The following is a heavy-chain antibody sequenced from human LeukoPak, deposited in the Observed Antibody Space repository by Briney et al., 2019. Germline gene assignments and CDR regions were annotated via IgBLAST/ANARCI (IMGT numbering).Heavy chain of an antibody. D-gene: IGHD6-19*01. CDR1: GDSVCIYY. J-gene: IGHJ4*02. V-gene: IGHV4-4*07. CDR3: ARVISSGWYGDFDY. Sequence: SYSPSLTCADSGDSVCIYYRTWIRQTAGKGLEWIGRIYTSGSTNYNPSLKSRVTMSVDTSKNQFSLKLSSVTAADTAVYYCARVISSGWYGDFDYWGQGPLVTVSS. CDR2: IYTSGST.